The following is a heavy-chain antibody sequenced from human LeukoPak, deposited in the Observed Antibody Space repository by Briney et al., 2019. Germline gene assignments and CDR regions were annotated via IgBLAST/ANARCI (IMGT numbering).Heavy chain of an antibody. CDR1: GYTFTSYD. CDR2: MNPNSGNT. J-gene: IGHJ3*02. Sequence: EASVKVSCKASGYTFTSYDINWVRQATGQGLEWMGWMNPNSGNTGYAQKFQGGVTMTRTTSISTAYMELSRMRSDDTAVYYCARVPRDDAFDIWGQGTMVTVSS. V-gene: IGHV1-8*01. CDR3: ARVPRDDAFDI.